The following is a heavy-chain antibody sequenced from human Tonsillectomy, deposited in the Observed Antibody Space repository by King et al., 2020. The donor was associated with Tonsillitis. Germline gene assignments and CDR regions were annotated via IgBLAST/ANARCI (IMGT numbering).Heavy chain of an antibody. CDR1: GFSFSSYA. V-gene: IGHV3-30-3*01. Sequence: VQLVESGGGVVQPGTSLRLSCAASGFSFSSYAMHWVRQAPGAGLDWVTFISDDGSNKYYADSVKGRFTISRDNSKNTLFLQMDGLRVEDTAVYYCAREAPNEYLQDWGQGTLVTVSS. CDR3: AREAPNEYLQD. CDR2: ISDDGSNK. J-gene: IGHJ1*01.